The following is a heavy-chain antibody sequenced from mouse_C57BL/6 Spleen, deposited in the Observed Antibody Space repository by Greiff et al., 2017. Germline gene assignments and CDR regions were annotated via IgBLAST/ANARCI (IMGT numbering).Heavy chain of an antibody. Sequence: EVKLMESGGDLVKPGGSLKLSCAASGFTFSSYGMSWVRQTPDKRLVWVATISSGGSYTYYPDSVKGRFTISRDNAKNPLYLQMSSLKSEDTAMYYCARDPVNSSATDYWGQGTSVTVSS. CDR1: GFTFSSYG. J-gene: IGHJ4*01. D-gene: IGHD6-1*01. CDR3: ARDPVNSSATDY. V-gene: IGHV5-6*01. CDR2: ISSGGSYT.